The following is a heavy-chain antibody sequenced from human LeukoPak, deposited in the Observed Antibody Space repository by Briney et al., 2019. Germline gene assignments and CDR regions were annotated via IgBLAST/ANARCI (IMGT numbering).Heavy chain of an antibody. CDR3: ARGLPGGFVGFSSSWYPLDY. Sequence: GGSLRLSCAASGVIFSNYGMNWVRQAPGKGLEWVALISYDGSNKYYADSVKGRFTISRDNSKNTLYLQMNSLRTEDTAVYYCARGLPGGFVGFSSSWYPLDYWGQGTLVTVSS. V-gene: IGHV3-30*03. J-gene: IGHJ4*02. D-gene: IGHD6-13*01. CDR1: GVIFSNYG. CDR2: ISYDGSNK.